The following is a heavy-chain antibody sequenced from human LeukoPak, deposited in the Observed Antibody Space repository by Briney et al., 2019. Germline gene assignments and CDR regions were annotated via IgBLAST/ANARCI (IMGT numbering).Heavy chain of an antibody. CDR1: GGSISSYY. CDR3: ARHGAGFPDAFDI. CDR2: IYHTGST. Sequence: SETLSLTCTVSGGSISSYYWSWFRQSPGTGLEWIGSIYHTGSTYYNPSLKSRVTISVDTSKNQFSLKLSSVTAADTAVYYCARHGAGFPDAFDIWGQGTMVTVSS. V-gene: IGHV4-59*08. J-gene: IGHJ3*02. D-gene: IGHD6-19*01.